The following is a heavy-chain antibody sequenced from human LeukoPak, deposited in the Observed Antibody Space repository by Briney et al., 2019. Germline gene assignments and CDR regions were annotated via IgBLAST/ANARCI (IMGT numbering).Heavy chain of an antibody. CDR2: INHSGSA. Sequence: SETLSLTCAVSGGSFSGYYWTWIRQPPGKGLEWIGEINHSGSANYNPSLMSRVTISLDTSKNHFSLNLSSVTAADTAVYYCARGTRTFDPWGQGTLVTVSS. CDR3: ARGTRTFDP. D-gene: IGHD1-14*01. CDR1: GGSFSGYY. J-gene: IGHJ5*02. V-gene: IGHV4-34*01.